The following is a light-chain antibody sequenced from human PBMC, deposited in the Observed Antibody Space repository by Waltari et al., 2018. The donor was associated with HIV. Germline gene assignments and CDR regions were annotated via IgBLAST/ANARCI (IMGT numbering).Light chain of an antibody. Sequence: DIQMSQSPPTLSPSIGDRVSITSRASHNVGTWLAWYQQKPGKAPSLLISKTSTLESGVPTNFSGSGSGTYFTLTISALRPDDFASYFCQQYSSFPITFGQGTKL. CDR1: HNVGTW. CDR2: KTS. CDR3: QQYSSFPIT. V-gene: IGKV1-5*03. J-gene: IGKJ2*01.